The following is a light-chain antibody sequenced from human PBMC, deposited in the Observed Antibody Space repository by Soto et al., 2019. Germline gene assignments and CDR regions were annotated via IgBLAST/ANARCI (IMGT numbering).Light chain of an antibody. CDR3: QQYGSSYT. Sequence: EIVLTQSPGTLSLSPGESATLSCRASQSVSSSYLAWYQQKPGHAPRLLIYGASSSATGIPDRFSGSWSATVFTLTISRLAPDYFAVYYCQQYGSSYTFGQGTKLEIK. V-gene: IGKV3-20*01. J-gene: IGKJ2*01. CDR1: QSVSSSY. CDR2: GAS.